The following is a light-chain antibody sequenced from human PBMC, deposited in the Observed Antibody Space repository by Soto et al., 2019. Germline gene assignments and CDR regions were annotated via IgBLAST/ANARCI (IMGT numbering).Light chain of an antibody. CDR1: QSVRSSD. CDR2: GAF. CDR3: QHCGSSRFT. V-gene: IGKV3-20*01. J-gene: IGKJ2*01. Sequence: EIVLTQSPGTLSLSPGERATLSCRASQSVRSSDVTWYQQQPGQAPRLLLYGAFNRATDIPDRFSGSGSGTDFTLTISRLEPEDFALYYCQHCGSSRFTFGQGTRLEIK.